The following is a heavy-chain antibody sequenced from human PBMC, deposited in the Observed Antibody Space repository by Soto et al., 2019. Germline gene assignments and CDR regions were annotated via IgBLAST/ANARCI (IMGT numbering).Heavy chain of an antibody. J-gene: IGHJ3*02. CDR3: ASLVGVSSSHEGQLHEAIDI. CDR1: GGTFSSYA. CDR2: IIPIFGTA. D-gene: IGHD3-10*01. Sequence: QVQLVQSGAEVKKPGSSVKVSCKASGGTFSSYAISWVRQAPGQGLEWMGGIIPIFGTANYAQKFQGRVTITADESKSTGYMELCSLRYEDTAVYYCASLVGVSSSHEGQLHEAIDIWVQGTMVTVSS. V-gene: IGHV1-69*01.